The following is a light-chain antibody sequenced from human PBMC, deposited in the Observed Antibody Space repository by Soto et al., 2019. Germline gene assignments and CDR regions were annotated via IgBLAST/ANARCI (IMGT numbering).Light chain of an antibody. CDR1: SSDVGGYDY. Sequence: QSALTQPASVSGSPGQSITISCTGTSSDVGGYDYVSWYQQHPGEAPKLMIYDVTNRPSGFSTRFSGSKSGNTASLTISGLQAEDEADYYCSSYSSRSTVVFGGGTKLTV. CDR3: SSYSSRSTVV. V-gene: IGLV2-14*01. J-gene: IGLJ2*01. CDR2: DVT.